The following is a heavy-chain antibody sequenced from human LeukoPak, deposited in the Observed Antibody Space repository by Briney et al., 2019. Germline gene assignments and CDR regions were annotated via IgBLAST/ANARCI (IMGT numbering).Heavy chain of an antibody. V-gene: IGHV4-59*01. Sequence: SETLSLTCTVSDGSISRYYWSWIRQPPGKGLEWVGYIYYSGSTKYHPSLKSRVTISVDTSKNQFSLKLTSVTAADTAVYYCARWGQSGDAFDIWGQGTMVTVSP. J-gene: IGHJ3*02. CDR2: IYYSGST. CDR1: DGSISRYY. CDR3: ARWGQSGDAFDI. D-gene: IGHD1-26*01.